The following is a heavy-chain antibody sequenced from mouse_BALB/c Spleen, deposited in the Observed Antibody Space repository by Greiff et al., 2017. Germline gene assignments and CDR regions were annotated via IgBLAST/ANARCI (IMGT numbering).Heavy chain of an antibody. J-gene: IGHJ4*01. V-gene: IGHV2-6-7*01. CDR1: GFSLTGYG. D-gene: IGHD2-14*01. CDR3: ARDYRYDVGTMDY. CDR2: IWGDGST. Sequence: VQLQQSGPGLVAPSQSLSITCTVSGFSLTGYGVNWVRQPPGKGLEWLGMIWGDGSTDYNSALKSRLSISKDNSKSQVFLKMNSLQTDDTARYYCARDYRYDVGTMDYWGQGTSVTVSS.